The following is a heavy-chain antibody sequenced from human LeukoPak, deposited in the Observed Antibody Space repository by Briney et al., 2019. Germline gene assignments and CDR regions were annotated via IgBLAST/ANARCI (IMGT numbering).Heavy chain of an antibody. CDR1: GFTVSSNY. CDR2: IYSGGST. V-gene: IGHV3-53*01. Sequence: PGGSLRLSCAASGFTVSSNYMSWVPQAPGKGLEWVSVIYSGGSTYYADSVKGRFTISRDNSKNTLYLQMNSLRAEDTAVYYCARDRDGYNPDYWGQGTLVTVSS. J-gene: IGHJ4*02. D-gene: IGHD5-24*01. CDR3: ARDRDGYNPDY.